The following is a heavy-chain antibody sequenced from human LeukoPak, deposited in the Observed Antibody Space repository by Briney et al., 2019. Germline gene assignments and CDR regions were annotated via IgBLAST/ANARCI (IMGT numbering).Heavy chain of an antibody. CDR1: GFTFSSYA. D-gene: IGHD3-3*01. V-gene: IGHV3-23*01. Sequence: GGSLRLSCAASGFTFSSYAMSWVRQAPGRGLEWVSAISGSGGSTYYADSVKGRFTISRDNSKNTLYLQMNSLRAEDTAVYYCAKPHDSRRHYFDYWGQGTLVTVSS. CDR3: AKPHDSRRHYFDY. CDR2: ISGSGGST. J-gene: IGHJ4*02.